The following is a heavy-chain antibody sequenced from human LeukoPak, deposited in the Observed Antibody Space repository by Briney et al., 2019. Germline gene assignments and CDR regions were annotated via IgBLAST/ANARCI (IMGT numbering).Heavy chain of an antibody. D-gene: IGHD1-1*01. V-gene: IGHV4-59*01. CDR3: ARAMRWTSGPVELGWFDR. CDR2: IYFRGTT. Sequence: SETLSLTCSVSGDSFSDYYWTWIRRPPGGRLEWIGHIYFRGTTKYNPSLKNRVTISVDTSKNQVSLTLTSATAADTAVYYCARAMRWTSGPVELGWFDRWGQGTLVTVSS. J-gene: IGHJ5*02. CDR1: GDSFSDYY.